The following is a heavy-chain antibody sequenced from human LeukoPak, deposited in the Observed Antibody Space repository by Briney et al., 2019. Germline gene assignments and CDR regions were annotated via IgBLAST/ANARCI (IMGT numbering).Heavy chain of an antibody. D-gene: IGHD1-1*01. V-gene: IGHV3-30*18. CDR3: VKGLVQTTMSYSVDY. CDR1: GFTFTNYA. CDR2: ISSDGSKN. J-gene: IGHJ4*02. Sequence: GGSLRLSCAASGFTFTNYAMHWVRQTPGKGLEWVALISSDGSKNIYADPVKGRFTVSRDNYKNTLYLQMNSLRAEDTAVYYCVKGLVQTTMSYSVDYWGQGALVTVSS.